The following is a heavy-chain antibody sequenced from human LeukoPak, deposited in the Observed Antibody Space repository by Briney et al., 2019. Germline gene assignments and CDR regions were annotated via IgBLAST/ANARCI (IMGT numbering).Heavy chain of an antibody. CDR2: ISYDGSNK. Sequence: PGGSLRLSCAASGFTFSSYGMHWVRQAPGKGLEWVAVISYDGSNKYYADSVKGRFTISRDNSKNTLYLQMNSLRAEDTAVYYCAKGADTFDYWGQGTLVTVSS. J-gene: IGHJ4*02. CDR3: AKGADTFDY. CDR1: GFTFSSYG. V-gene: IGHV3-30*18. D-gene: IGHD6-19*01.